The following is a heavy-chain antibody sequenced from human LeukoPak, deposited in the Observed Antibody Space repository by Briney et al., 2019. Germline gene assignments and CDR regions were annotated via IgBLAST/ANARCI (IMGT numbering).Heavy chain of an antibody. D-gene: IGHD5-24*01. Sequence: GASVTVSFTASVYTFTIYYMHWVRQAPGQRLEWMGRINPIGGSTSYAQKFQGRVTMTRDTFTSTGYMEMSSLRSEETAVYSCARDRWRWAQPRIHYYLDFWGQGTMVTVSS. CDR3: ARDRWRWAQPRIHYYLDF. CDR1: VYTFTIYY. J-gene: IGHJ4*02. CDR2: INPIGGST. V-gene: IGHV1-46*01.